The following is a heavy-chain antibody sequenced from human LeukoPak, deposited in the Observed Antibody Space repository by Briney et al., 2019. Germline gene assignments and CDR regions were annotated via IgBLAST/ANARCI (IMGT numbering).Heavy chain of an antibody. D-gene: IGHD3-22*01. CDR2: INPSGGST. CDR1: GYTFTSYY. CDR3: VRNYYDSSGYYVIDDY. Sequence: GASVKISCKASGYTFTSYYMHWVRQAPGQGLEWMGIINPSGGSTNYAQKFQGRVTMTRDTSTSTVYMELSSLRSEDTAVYYCVRNYYDSSGYYVIDDYWGQGSLVTVSS. J-gene: IGHJ4*02. V-gene: IGHV1-46*01.